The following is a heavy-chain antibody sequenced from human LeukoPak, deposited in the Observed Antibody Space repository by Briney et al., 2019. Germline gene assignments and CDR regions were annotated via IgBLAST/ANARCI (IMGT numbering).Heavy chain of an antibody. V-gene: IGHV3-74*01. Sequence: GGSLRLSCEDSGFSFSVFWMHWVRQAPGKGLVWVSRIRSDGTTTDYADSVKGRFTISRDNVKNTLYLQMNSLRVEDSAVYYSTRDWRNMAFDHWGQGTLVTVSS. CDR1: GFSFSVFW. J-gene: IGHJ4*02. CDR3: TRDWRNMAFDH. CDR2: IRSDGTTT. D-gene: IGHD3-3*01.